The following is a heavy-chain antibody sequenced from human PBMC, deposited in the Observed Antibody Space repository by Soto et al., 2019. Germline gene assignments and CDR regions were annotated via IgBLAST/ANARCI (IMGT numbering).Heavy chain of an antibody. Sequence: GGSLRLSCAASGFTFSSYEMSWVRQAPGKGLEWVSYITGSGFTIYYADSVKGRFTISRDNAKNSLYLQMSSLRVEDTAVYYCARTYYDGSGYYYLDSWGQGTLVTVSS. V-gene: IGHV3-48*03. CDR1: GFTFSSYE. CDR2: ITGSGFTI. CDR3: ARTYYDGSGYYYLDS. D-gene: IGHD3-22*01. J-gene: IGHJ4*02.